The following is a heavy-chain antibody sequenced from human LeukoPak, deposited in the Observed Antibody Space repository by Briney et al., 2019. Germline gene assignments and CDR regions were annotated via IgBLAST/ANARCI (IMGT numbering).Heavy chain of an antibody. Sequence: PGGSLRLSCAASGFTFSSYGMHWVRQAPGKGLEWVAVISYDGSNKYYADSVKGRFTISRDNSKNTLYLQMNSLRAEDTAVYYCARDRTYTPGPHDAFDIWGQGTMVTVSS. D-gene: IGHD2-2*02. CDR1: GFTFSSYG. V-gene: IGHV3-30*03. J-gene: IGHJ3*02. CDR3: ARDRTYTPGPHDAFDI. CDR2: ISYDGSNK.